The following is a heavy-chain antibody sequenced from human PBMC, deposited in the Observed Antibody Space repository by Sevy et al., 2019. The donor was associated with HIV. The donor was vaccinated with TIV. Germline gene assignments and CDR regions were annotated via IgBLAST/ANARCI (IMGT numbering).Heavy chain of an antibody. CDR3: AKGNSGSFDY. Sequence: GGSLRLSCAASGFSFSTYWMHSVRQAPGKRLEWVANIKQDESEKYYVASVKGRFTISRDNAKNSVYLEMNSLRPEDTAIYYCAKGNSGSFDYWGQGTLVTVSS. J-gene: IGHJ4*02. CDR2: IKQDESEK. D-gene: IGHD3-22*01. V-gene: IGHV3-7*01. CDR1: GFSFSTYW.